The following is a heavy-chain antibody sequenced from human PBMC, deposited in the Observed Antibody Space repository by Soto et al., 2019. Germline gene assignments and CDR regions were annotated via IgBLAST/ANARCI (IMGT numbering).Heavy chain of an antibody. CDR3: ARVTTFYDILTSSYALNYFDY. V-gene: IGHV3-53*01. D-gene: IGHD3-9*01. Sequence: GRSLRLSCASSVFSVTSSYMTWVRQAPGKGLECVSVIYAGGNTYYPDSVKGRFTISSDNSKNTLFLQMNNLRAGDTAVYYCARVTTFYDILTSSYALNYFDYWGQGTRVTVSS. J-gene: IGHJ4*02. CDR2: IYAGGNT. CDR1: VFSVTSSY.